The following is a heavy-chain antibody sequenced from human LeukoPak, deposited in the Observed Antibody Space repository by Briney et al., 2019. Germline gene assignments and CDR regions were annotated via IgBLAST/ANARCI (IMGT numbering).Heavy chain of an antibody. V-gene: IGHV1-69*13. Sequence: ASVKVSCKASGYTFTSYGISWVRQAPAQGLEWMGGIIPIFGTANYAQKFQGRVTITADESTSTAYMELSSLRSEDKAVYYCARIILDILTGYFSYLDHWRQGTLATVSS. CDR1: GYTFTSYG. J-gene: IGHJ4*02. CDR2: IIPIFGTA. D-gene: IGHD3-9*01. CDR3: ARIILDILTGYFSYLDH.